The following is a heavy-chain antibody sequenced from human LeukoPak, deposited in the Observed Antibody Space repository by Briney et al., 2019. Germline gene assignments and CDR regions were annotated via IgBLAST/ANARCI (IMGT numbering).Heavy chain of an antibody. D-gene: IGHD3-10*01. CDR1: GGSIRTYY. J-gene: IGHJ4*02. V-gene: IGHV4-59*01. CDR2: IYYSGTT. CDR3: ARYYYGSGSYYNIAYFDY. Sequence: SETLSLTCTVSGGSIRTYYWSWIRQPPGKGLEWIGYIYYSGTTHYNPSLKSRVTIPLDTSNNHFSLRLSSVTAADTAVYYCARYYYGSGSYYNIAYFDYWGQGTLVTVSS.